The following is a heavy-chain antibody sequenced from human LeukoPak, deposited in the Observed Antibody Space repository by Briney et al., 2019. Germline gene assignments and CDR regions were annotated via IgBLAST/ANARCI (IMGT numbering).Heavy chain of an antibody. CDR2: INHSGST. Sequence: SETLSLTCAVYGGSFSGYYWSWIRQPPGKGLEWIGEINHSGSTNYNPSLKSRVTISVDTSKNQFSLKLSSVTAADTAVYYCARMGDYYYDSSGYYYPSIYFDYWGQGTLVTVSP. CDR3: ARMGDYYYDSSGYYYPSIYFDY. D-gene: IGHD3-22*01. V-gene: IGHV4-34*01. J-gene: IGHJ4*02. CDR1: GGSFSGYY.